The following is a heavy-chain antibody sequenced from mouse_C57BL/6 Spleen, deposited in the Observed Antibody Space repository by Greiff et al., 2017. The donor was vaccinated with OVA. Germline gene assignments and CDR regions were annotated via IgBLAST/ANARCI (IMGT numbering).Heavy chain of an antibody. Sequence: QVQLKQSGPELVKPGASVKVSCKASGYAFSSSWMNWVKQRPGTGLEWIGRIYPGDGDTNYNGKFTGKATLTADKSSSTAYMQLSSLTSEDSAVYFCARGYGNYDYWGQGTTLTVSS. J-gene: IGHJ2*01. CDR3: ARGYGNYDY. CDR2: IYPGDGDT. CDR1: GYAFSSSW. D-gene: IGHD2-1*01. V-gene: IGHV1-82*01.